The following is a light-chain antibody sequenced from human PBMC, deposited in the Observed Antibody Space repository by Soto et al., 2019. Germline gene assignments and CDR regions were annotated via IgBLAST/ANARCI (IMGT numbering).Light chain of an antibody. J-gene: IGKJ4*01. V-gene: IGKV3-11*01. CDR2: DAS. CDR1: QSVSSY. CDR3: QQRSNWPPLT. Sequence: EIVLTQSPATLSLSPGARATLSCRASQSVSSYLAWYQQKPGQAPRLLIYDASNRATGIPARFSGSGSGTDFTLAISILEPEDFAVYCCQQRSNWPPLTFGGGTKVDI.